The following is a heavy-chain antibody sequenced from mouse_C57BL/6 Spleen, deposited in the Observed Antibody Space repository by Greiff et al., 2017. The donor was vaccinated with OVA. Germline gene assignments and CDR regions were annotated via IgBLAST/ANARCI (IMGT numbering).Heavy chain of an antibody. V-gene: IGHV3-1*01. Sequence: EVQVVESGPGMVKPSQSLSLPCTVTGYSITSGYDWHWIRHFPGNKLEWMGYISYSGSTNYNPSLKSRISITHDTSKNHFFLKLNSVTTEDTATYYCARGAGTGFDYWGQGTTLTVSS. CDR3: ARGAGTGFDY. CDR2: ISYSGST. D-gene: IGHD4-1*01. J-gene: IGHJ2*01. CDR1: GYSITSGYD.